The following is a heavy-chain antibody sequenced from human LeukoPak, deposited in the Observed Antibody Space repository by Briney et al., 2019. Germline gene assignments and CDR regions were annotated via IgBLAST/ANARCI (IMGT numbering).Heavy chain of an antibody. V-gene: IGHV1-46*01. CDR2: INPSGGGP. CDR1: GYTFTSYY. Sequence: ASVKVSCKTSGYTFTSYYIHWVRQAPGQGLEWMGIINPSGGGPTYAPKFQGRVTMTRDTSTATIYMELSSLRSEDTAMYYCAREDCTNGVCYRSFDYWGQGTLVTVSS. J-gene: IGHJ4*02. D-gene: IGHD2-8*01. CDR3: AREDCTNGVCYRSFDY.